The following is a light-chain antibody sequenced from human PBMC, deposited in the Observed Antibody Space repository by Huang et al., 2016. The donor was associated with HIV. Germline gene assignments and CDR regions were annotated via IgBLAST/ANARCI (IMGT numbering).Light chain of an antibody. J-gene: IGKJ4*01. V-gene: IGKV3-11*01. Sequence: EIVLTQSPATLSLSPGERATLSCRASRRVDSYLAWYQQKPGQAPRLPIYDASTRATGIPARFSGSGSGTDFTLTISSLEPEDFAVYYCQQRDNWPRFGGGTKVEIK. CDR1: RRVDSY. CDR2: DAS. CDR3: QQRDNWPR.